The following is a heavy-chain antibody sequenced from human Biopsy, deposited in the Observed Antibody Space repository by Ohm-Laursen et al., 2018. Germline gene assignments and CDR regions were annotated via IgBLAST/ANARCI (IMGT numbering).Heavy chain of an antibody. CDR1: TGTFDSYG. Sequence: SVKVSCKTSTGTFDSYGVTWVRQAPGQGLEWMGRIIPILRTTTYAPKFQGRVTFTADKSSSTAYLELSSLTSEDTAMFYCAREAIGYQLPCDDWGQGTPVTVSS. CDR3: AREAIGYQLPCDD. J-gene: IGHJ4*02. D-gene: IGHD2-15*01. V-gene: IGHV1-69*04. CDR2: IIPILRTT.